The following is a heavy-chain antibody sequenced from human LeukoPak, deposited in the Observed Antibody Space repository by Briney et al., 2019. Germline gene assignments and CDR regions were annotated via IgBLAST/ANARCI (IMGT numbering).Heavy chain of an antibody. V-gene: IGHV1-69*04. J-gene: IGHJ5*02. D-gene: IGHD3-10*01. CDR3: ARDLDYYGSGSYYNPVWFDP. CDR2: IIPILGIA. CDR1: GGTFSSYT. Sequence: SVKVSCKASGGTFSSYTMSCVRQAPGQGLEWMGMIIPILGIANYAQKFQGRVTITADKSTSTAYMELSSLRSEDTAVYYCARDLDYYGSGSYYNPVWFDPWGQGTLVTVSS.